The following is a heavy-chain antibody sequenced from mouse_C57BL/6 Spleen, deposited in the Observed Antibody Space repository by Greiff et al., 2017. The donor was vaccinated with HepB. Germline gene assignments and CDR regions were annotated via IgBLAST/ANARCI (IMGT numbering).Heavy chain of an antibody. Sequence: EVQLVESGGGLVQPGGSLSLSCAASGFTFTDYYMSWVRQPPGKALEWLGFIRNKANGYTTEYSASVKGRFTISRDNSQSILYLQMNALRAEDSATYYCARYTITTRPHAMDYWGQGTSVTVSS. CDR2: IRNKANGYTT. CDR1: GFTFTDYY. J-gene: IGHJ4*01. CDR3: ARYTITTRPHAMDY. V-gene: IGHV7-3*01. D-gene: IGHD1-1*01.